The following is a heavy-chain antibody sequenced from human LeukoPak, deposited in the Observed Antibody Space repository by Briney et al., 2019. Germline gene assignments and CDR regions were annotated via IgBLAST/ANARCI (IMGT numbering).Heavy chain of an antibody. CDR3: ATDGAGFDT. V-gene: IGHV3-11*01. J-gene: IGHJ5*02. CDR1: GFTFNDYY. CDR2: INIGGTNT. Sequence: GGSLRLSCAASGFTFNDYYMSWIRQAPGKGLEWLSYINIGGTNTHYADSVKGRFTISRDNSKKSLYLEMNNLRAEDTAVYYCATDGAGFDTWGQGVLVTVSS.